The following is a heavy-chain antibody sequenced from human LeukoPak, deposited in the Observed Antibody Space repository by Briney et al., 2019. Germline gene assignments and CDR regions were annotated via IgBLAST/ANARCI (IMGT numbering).Heavy chain of an antibody. D-gene: IGHD3-3*01. CDR2: ISSSSSTI. V-gene: IGHV3-48*01. CDR3: AREGSITIFGVVIPNNHPFDY. J-gene: IGHJ4*02. Sequence: GGSLRLSCAASGFTFSSYSMNWVRQAPGKGLEWVSYISSSSSTIYYADSVKGRFTISRDNSKNTLYLQMNSLRAEDTAVYYCAREGSITIFGVVIPNNHPFDYWGQGTLVTVSS. CDR1: GFTFSSYS.